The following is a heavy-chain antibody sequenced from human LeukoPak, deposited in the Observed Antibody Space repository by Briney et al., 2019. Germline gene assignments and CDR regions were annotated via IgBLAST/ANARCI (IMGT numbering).Heavy chain of an antibody. CDR3: ATLTGYYYYYLDV. CDR2: IYYSGNT. V-gene: IGHV4-39*01. D-gene: IGHD3-9*01. CDR1: GDSISSSNSY. J-gene: IGHJ6*03. Sequence: PSETLSLTCTVSGDSISSSNSYWGWIRQPPGKGLEWIGSIYYSGNTYYNASLKSRVTISVDTSKNQFSLRLNSVTAADTAVYYCATLTGYYYYYLDVWGKGTTVTISS.